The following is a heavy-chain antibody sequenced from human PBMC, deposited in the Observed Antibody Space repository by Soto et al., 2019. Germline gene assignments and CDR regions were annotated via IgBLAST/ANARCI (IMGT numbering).Heavy chain of an antibody. V-gene: IGHV4-61*08. D-gene: IGHD2-21*02. CDR2: INHSGST. CDR1: DASVLSDAYF. CDR3: AIVVVTASDAFDI. Sequence: SETQSHTCTVSDASVLSDAYFWTWIRQPPGKGLEWIGDINHSGSTNYNPSLKSRVTISVDTSKNQFSLKLSSVTAADTAVYYCAIVVVTASDAFDIWGQGTMVTVSS. J-gene: IGHJ3*02.